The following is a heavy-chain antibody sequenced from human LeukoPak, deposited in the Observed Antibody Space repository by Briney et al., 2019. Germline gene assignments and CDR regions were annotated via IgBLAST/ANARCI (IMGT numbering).Heavy chain of an antibody. CDR2: ISSSSSYI. D-gene: IGHD3-22*01. V-gene: IGHV3-21*01. CDR3: ARAYYCDSSGYYSFDY. CDR1: GFTFSSHA. J-gene: IGHJ4*02. Sequence: GGSLRLSCAASGFTFSSHAMSWVRQAPGKGLEWVSSISSSSSYIYYADSVKGRFTISRDNAKNSLYLQMNSLRAEDTAVYYCARAYYCDSSGYYSFDYWGQGTLVTVSS.